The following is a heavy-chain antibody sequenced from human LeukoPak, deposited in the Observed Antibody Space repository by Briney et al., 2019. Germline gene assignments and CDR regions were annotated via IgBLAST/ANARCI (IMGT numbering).Heavy chain of an antibody. D-gene: IGHD3-16*01. CDR3: ARDLSFGGLDF. V-gene: IGHV3-33*01. CDR2: IWYDGTRE. J-gene: IGHJ4*02. Sequence: PGGSLRLSCVASGFTLSSHGMHWVRQAPGKGLEWLALIWYDGTRENYADSVKGRFTISRDLSKNTLNLQMNSLRVDDTAVFYCARDLSFGGLDFRGQGTLVTVSS. CDR1: GFTLSSHG.